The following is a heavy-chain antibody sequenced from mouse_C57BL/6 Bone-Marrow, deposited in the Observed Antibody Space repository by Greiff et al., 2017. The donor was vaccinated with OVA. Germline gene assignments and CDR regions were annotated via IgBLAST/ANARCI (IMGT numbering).Heavy chain of an antibody. Sequence: EVQLVESGGGLVQPGGSLSLSCAASGFTFTDYYMSWVRQPPGKALEWLGFIRNKANGYTTEYSASVKGRFTISRDNSQSILYLQMNALRAEDSATYYGARLRGKGFDYWGQGTTLTVSS. CDR3: ARLRGKGFDY. CDR1: GFTFTDYY. J-gene: IGHJ2*01. CDR2: IRNKANGYTT. D-gene: IGHD1-3*01. V-gene: IGHV7-3*01.